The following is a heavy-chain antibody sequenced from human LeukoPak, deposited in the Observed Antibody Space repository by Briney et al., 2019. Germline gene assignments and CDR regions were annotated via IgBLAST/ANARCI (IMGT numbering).Heavy chain of an antibody. Sequence: PGGSLGLSCAASGFNFTTFGMHWVRQAPGKGLEWVANIKQDGSEKYYVDSVKGRFTISRDNAKNSLYLQMNSLRAEDTAVYYCARISSGGSYYYYYYYMDVWGKGTTVTISS. CDR3: ARISSGGSYYYYYYYMDV. J-gene: IGHJ6*03. CDR2: IKQDGSEK. D-gene: IGHD1-26*01. V-gene: IGHV3-7*01. CDR1: GFNFTTFG.